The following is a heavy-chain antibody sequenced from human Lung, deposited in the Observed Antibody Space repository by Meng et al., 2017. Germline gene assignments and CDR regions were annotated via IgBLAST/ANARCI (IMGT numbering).Heavy chain of an antibody. Sequence: ASVKVSCKASGYTFSDYYLHWLRQAPAQGLEWMGWINPISGATNYAQKFKGRVTMTRDTSINTADLEMRSLRSDDTAVYYCARTGSGDSSPPSLYYFYGMNVWGQGTTVTVSS. CDR1: GYTFSDYY. CDR3: ARTGSGDSSPPSLYYFYGMNV. V-gene: IGHV1-2*02. D-gene: IGHD2-15*01. CDR2: INPISGAT. J-gene: IGHJ6*02.